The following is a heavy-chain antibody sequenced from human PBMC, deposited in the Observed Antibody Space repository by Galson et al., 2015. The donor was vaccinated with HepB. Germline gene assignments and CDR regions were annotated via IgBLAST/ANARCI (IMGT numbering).Heavy chain of an antibody. CDR1: GYTLTELS. D-gene: IGHD1-20*01. J-gene: IGHJ6*02. CDR3: ATNNWNDEGYGMDV. CDR2: FDPEDGET. V-gene: IGHV1-24*01. Sequence: SVKVSCKVSGYTLTELSMHWVRQAPGKGLEWMGGFDPEDGETIYAQKFQGRVTMTEDTSTDTAYMELSSLRSEDTAVYYCATNNWNDEGYGMDVWGQGTTVTVSS.